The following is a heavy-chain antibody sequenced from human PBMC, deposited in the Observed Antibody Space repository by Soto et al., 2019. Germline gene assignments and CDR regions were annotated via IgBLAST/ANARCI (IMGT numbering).Heavy chain of an antibody. Sequence: EVQLVETGGGLIQPGGSLRLSCAASGFTVSSNYMSWVRQAPGKGLEWVSVIYSGGSTYYADSVKGRFTISRDNSKNTLYLQMNSLRVEDTAVYYCARDRGVSPPNYYYYGMDVWGQGTMVTVAS. D-gene: IGHD3-10*01. CDR3: ARDRGVSPPNYYYYGMDV. CDR2: IYSGGST. CDR1: GFTVSSNY. J-gene: IGHJ6*02. V-gene: IGHV3-53*02.